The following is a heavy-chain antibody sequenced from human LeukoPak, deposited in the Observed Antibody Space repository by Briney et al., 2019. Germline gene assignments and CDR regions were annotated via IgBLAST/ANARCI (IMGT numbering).Heavy chain of an antibody. D-gene: IGHD3-3*01. J-gene: IGHJ4*02. V-gene: IGHV4-59*08. CDR3: ARHAPWNYDFWSGPTFDY. CDR1: GGSISSYY. CDR2: IYYSGST. Sequence: PSETLSLTCTVSGGSISSYYWSWIRQPPGKGLEWIGYIYYSGSTSYNPSLKSRVTISVDTSKNQFSLKLSSVTAADTAVYYCARHAPWNYDFWSGPTFDYWGQGTLVTVSS.